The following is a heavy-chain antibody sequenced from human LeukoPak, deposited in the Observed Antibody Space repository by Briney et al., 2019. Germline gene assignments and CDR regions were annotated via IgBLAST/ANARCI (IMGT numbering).Heavy chain of an antibody. V-gene: IGHV1-18*01. CDR3: ARTEYYYDSSGYYFFDY. CDR2: ISAYNGNT. CDR1: GYTFTSYG. J-gene: IGHJ4*02. D-gene: IGHD3-22*01. Sequence: ASVKVSCKASGYTFTSYGISWVRQAPGQGLEWMGWISAYNGNTNYAQKLQGRVTMTTDTSTSTAYMELRSLRSDDTAVYYCARTEYYYDSSGYYFFDYWGKGILVTVSS.